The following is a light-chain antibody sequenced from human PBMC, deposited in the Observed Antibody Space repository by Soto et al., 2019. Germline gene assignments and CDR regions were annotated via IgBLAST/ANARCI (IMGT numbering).Light chain of an antibody. CDR1: QTISTW. V-gene: IGKV1-5*01. Sequence: DIQVAQSPPTLSASVGDRVTITCRASQTISTWMAWYQQKPGKAPKLLVYDASTLQSGVASRFSGSGSGTDFTLTINSLQPEDFATYYCQQLFDSPITFGQGTRLEIK. CDR2: DAS. CDR3: QQLFDSPIT. J-gene: IGKJ5*01.